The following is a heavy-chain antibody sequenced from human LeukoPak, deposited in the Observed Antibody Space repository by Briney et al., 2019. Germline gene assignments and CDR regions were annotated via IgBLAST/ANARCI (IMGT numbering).Heavy chain of an antibody. J-gene: IGHJ6*03. Sequence: SETLSLTCAVYGGSFSGYYWSWIRQPAGKGLEWIGRIYTSGSTNYNPSLKSRVTISVDTSKNQFSLKLSSVTAADTAVYYCSAVVVPATKQKSDYYYYMDVWGKGTTVTASS. D-gene: IGHD2-2*01. CDR3: SAVVVPATKQKSDYYYYMDV. V-gene: IGHV4-59*10. CDR1: GGSFSGYY. CDR2: IYTSGST.